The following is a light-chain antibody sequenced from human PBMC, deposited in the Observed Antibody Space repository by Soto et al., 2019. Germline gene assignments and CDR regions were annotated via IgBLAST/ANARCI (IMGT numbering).Light chain of an antibody. CDR1: SSNIGAGYD. CDR2: LTN. Sequence: QSVLTQPPSVSGAPGQGVAISCSGSSSNIGAGYDVHWYQQLPGTAPKLLIYLTNNRPSGVPDRFSGSKSGTSASLAITGLQAEDEADYYCHSYDISLSGYVLGTGTKLTVL. CDR3: HSYDISLSGYV. V-gene: IGLV1-40*01. J-gene: IGLJ1*01.